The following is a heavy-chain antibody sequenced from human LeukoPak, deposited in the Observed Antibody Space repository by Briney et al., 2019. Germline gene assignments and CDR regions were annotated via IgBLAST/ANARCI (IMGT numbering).Heavy chain of an antibody. CDR2: INPSGGST. CDR1: GYTFTIYG. J-gene: IGHJ3*02. V-gene: IGHV1-46*01. Sequence: ASVKVSCKASGYTFTIYGISWVRQAPGQGLEWMGIINPSGGSTSYAQKFQGRVTMTRDTSTSTVYMELSRLRSDDTAVYYCARESGDSRAFDIWGQGTMVTVSS. CDR3: ARESGDSRAFDI. D-gene: IGHD3-10*01.